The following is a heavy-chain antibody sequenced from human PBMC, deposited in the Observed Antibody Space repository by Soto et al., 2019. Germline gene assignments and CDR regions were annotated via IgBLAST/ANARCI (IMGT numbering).Heavy chain of an antibody. CDR3: AHSYGSGSYYNWALPNYYYYMDV. Sequence: QITLKESGPTLVKPTQTLTLTCTFSGFSLSTSGVGVGWIRQPPGKALEWLALIYWDDDKRYSPSLKSRLTINKDTSKNQVVLTMTNMDPVDTATYYCAHSYGSGSYYNWALPNYYYYMDVWGKGTTVTVSS. CDR2: IYWDDDK. CDR1: GFSLSTSGVG. J-gene: IGHJ6*03. D-gene: IGHD3-10*01. V-gene: IGHV2-5*02.